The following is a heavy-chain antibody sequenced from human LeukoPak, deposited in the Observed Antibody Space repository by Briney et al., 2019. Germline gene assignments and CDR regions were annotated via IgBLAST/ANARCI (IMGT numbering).Heavy chain of an antibody. J-gene: IGHJ5*02. D-gene: IGHD3-10*01. V-gene: IGHV4-59*06. CDR3: ARSSPGSLSPGWFDP. Sequence: TETLSLTCTVSGGSISSYYWSWIRQPPGKGLEWIGYIYYSGSTYYNPSLKSRVTISVDTSKNQFSLKLSSVTAADTAVYYCARSSPGSLSPGWFDPWGQGTLVTVSS. CDR1: GGSISSYY. CDR2: IYYSGST.